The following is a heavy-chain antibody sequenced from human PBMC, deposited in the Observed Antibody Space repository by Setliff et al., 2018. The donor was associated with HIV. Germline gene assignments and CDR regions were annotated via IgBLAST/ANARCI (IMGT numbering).Heavy chain of an antibody. V-gene: IGHV4-39*07. CDR2: INHSGST. D-gene: IGHD3-22*01. CDR3: ARGGGYDRSGYYPFDY. Sequence: SETLSLTCSVSGDSVSSRSYYWGWIRQSPEKGLEWIGEINHSGSTNYNPSLKSRVTMSVDTSKNQFSLKLSSVTAADTAVYYCARGGGYDRSGYYPFDYWGQGTPVTVSS. CDR1: GDSVSSRSYY. J-gene: IGHJ4*02.